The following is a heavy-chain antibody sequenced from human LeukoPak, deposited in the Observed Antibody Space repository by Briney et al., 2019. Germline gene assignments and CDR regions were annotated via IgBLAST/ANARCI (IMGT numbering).Heavy chain of an antibody. Sequence: PGGSLRLSCAASGFTFSSYAMSWVRQAPGKGLEWVSAISGSGGSTYYADSVKGRFTISRDNSKNTLYLQMNSLRAEDTAVYYCGKDLAGWDFWSGGYYFDYWGQGTLVTVSS. V-gene: IGHV3-23*01. J-gene: IGHJ4*02. CDR1: GFTFSSYA. CDR3: GKDLAGWDFWSGGYYFDY. CDR2: ISGSGGST. D-gene: IGHD3-3*01.